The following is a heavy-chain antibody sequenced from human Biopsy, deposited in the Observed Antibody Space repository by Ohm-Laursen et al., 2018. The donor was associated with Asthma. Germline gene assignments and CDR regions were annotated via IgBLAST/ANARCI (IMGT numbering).Heavy chain of an antibody. CDR3: ARKAGSCISRTCYSLDF. CDR2: INSVFGTT. V-gene: IGHV1-69*13. J-gene: IGHJ4*02. Sequence: SVKVSCKSLGGTFNTYVIGWVRRAPGQGLEWMGGINSVFGTTTYPQKFQDRVTLTADDSTSTVYMELSSLRSEDTAVYYCARKAGSCISRTCYSLDFWGQGTLVTVSS. D-gene: IGHD2-2*01. CDR1: GGTFNTYV.